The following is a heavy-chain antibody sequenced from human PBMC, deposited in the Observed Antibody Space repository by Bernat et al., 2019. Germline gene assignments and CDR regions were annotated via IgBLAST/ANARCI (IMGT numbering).Heavy chain of an antibody. CDR1: GGSISSYY. D-gene: IGHD2-2*01. CDR3: ASGGIVVLLGFHY. V-gene: IGHV4-59*01. Sequence: QVQLQESGPGLVKPSETLSLTCTVSGGSISSYYWSWIRQPPGKGLEWSGYIYYSGSTNYNPSLKSRVTISVDTSKHQFSLKLSSVTAADPAVYYCASGGIVVLLGFHYWGQGTLVTVSS. CDR2: IYYSGST. J-gene: IGHJ4*02.